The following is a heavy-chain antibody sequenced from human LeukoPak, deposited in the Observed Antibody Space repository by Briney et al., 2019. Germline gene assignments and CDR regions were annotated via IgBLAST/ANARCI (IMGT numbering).Heavy chain of an antibody. V-gene: IGHV4-34*01. Sequence: SETLSLTCAVYGGSFSGYYWSWIRQPPGKGREWIGEINHSGGTNYNPSLKSRVTISVDTSKNQFSLKLSSVTAADTAVYYCARDSSSWYYYYYGMDVWGQGTTVTVSS. D-gene: IGHD6-13*01. CDR3: ARDSSSWYYYYYGMDV. CDR1: GGSFSGYY. J-gene: IGHJ6*02. CDR2: INHSGGT.